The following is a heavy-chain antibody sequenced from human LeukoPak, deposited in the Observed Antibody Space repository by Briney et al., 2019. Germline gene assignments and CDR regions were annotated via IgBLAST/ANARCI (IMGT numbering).Heavy chain of an antibody. D-gene: IGHD3-22*01. CDR1: GFTFSNYA. CDR3: ARSLYYYDSSGYYFDY. Sequence: GGSLRLSCAASGFTFSNYAMSWVRQAPGKGLEWVSVISGSGGSTYYADSVEGRFTVSRDNSKNTLYLQMNSLRAEDTAVYYCARSLYYYDSSGYYFDYWGQGTLVTVSS. CDR2: ISGSGGST. J-gene: IGHJ4*02. V-gene: IGHV3-23*01.